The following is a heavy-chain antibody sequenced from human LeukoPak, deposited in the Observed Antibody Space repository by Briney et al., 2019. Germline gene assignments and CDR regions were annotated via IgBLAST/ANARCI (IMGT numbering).Heavy chain of an antibody. V-gene: IGHV3-11*01. J-gene: IGHJ5*02. CDR1: GFTFSDYY. CDR3: ARDLIHDYGDLNWFDP. Sequence: GGSLRLSCAASGFTFSDYYMSWIRQAPGKGLEWVSYISSSGSTIYYADSVKGRFTISRDNAKNSLYLQMNSLRAEDTAVYYCARDLIHDYGDLNWFDPWRQGTLVTVSS. D-gene: IGHD4-17*01. CDR2: ISSSGSTI.